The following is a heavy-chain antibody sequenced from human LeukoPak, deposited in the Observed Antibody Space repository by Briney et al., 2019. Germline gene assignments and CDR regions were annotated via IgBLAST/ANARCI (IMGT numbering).Heavy chain of an antibody. CDR1: GGSISSSNYY. D-gene: IGHD6-6*01. CDR2: IYYSGSA. J-gene: IGHJ4*02. V-gene: IGHV4-39*01. CDR3: ARHESTSSSFDY. Sequence: SETLSLTCTVSGGSISSSNYYWGWIRQPPGKGLEWIGSIYYSGSAYYNPSLKSRVTISVDTSKNQFSLKLSSVTAADTAVYYCARHESTSSSFDYLGQGTLVTVSS.